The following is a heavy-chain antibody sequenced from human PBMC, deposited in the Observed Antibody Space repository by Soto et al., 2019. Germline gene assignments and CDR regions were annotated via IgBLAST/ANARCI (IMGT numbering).Heavy chain of an antibody. CDR3: ARADIVVVPAALDY. D-gene: IGHD2-2*01. Sequence: GASVKVSCKASGYTFTSYDINWVRQATGQGLEWMGWMNPNSGNTGYAQKFQGRVTMTRNTSISTAYMELSSLRSEDTAVYYCARADIVVVPAALDYWGQGTLVTVSS. J-gene: IGHJ4*02. CDR2: MNPNSGNT. CDR1: GYTFTSYD. V-gene: IGHV1-8*01.